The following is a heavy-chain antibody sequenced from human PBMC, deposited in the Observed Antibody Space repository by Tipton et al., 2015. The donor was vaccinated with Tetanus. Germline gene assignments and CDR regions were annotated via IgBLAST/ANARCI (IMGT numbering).Heavy chain of an antibody. V-gene: IGHV1-45*02. CDR2: ITPFNGDT. Sequence: QLVQSGAVVKMPGSSVKVSCKASGDTFIYLYLHWVRQAPGQALEWMGWITPFNGDTTYSHQFQHRVTFTRDSFRSTAYMELSSLKSEDTAFYCCPTSLDSLDLWGHGTQVSVSS. J-gene: IGHJ3*01. D-gene: IGHD6-6*01. CDR1: GDTFIYLY. CDR3: PTSLDSLDL.